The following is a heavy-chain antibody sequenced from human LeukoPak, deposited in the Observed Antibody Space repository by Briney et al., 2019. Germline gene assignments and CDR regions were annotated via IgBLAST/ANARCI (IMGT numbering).Heavy chain of an antibody. CDR3: AREPLSNYYDSSGYYDY. V-gene: IGHV1-18*01. J-gene: IGHJ4*02. D-gene: IGHD3-22*01. Sequence: ASVKVSCKASGYTFTSYGISWVRQAPGQGLEWMGWISAYNGNTNYAQKLQGRVTMTTDTSTSTAYMELRNLRSDDTAVYYCAREPLSNYYDSSGYYDYWGQGTLVTVSS. CDR1: GYTFTSYG. CDR2: ISAYNGNT.